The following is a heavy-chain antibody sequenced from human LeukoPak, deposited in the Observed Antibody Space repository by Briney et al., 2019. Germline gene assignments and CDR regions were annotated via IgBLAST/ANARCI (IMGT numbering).Heavy chain of an antibody. Sequence: GGSLRLSCVASGFNFNDYAMHWVRQAPGKGLEWVSGISWNSGTKDYADSVKGRFIISRDYAQRSLFLQMNSLATEDTAFYYCAKAAADWSFDVWGRGTLVTVSS. CDR3: AKAAADWSFDV. J-gene: IGHJ2*01. CDR1: GFNFNDYA. V-gene: IGHV3-9*01. CDR2: ISWNSGTK. D-gene: IGHD6-25*01.